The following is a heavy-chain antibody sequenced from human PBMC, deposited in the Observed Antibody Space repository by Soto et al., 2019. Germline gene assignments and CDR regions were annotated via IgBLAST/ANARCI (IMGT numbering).Heavy chain of an antibody. CDR1: GFDFAGYG. V-gene: IGHV3-30*03. J-gene: IGHJ4*02. D-gene: IGHD4-4*01. Sequence: QVLMVESGGGVVQPGTSLSLSCVTSGFDFAGYGMHWVRQAPGTGLEWVALIFYDASNEYDAESVKGRFTISRDNSQKKLYLQMNSLRAEDTAVYYCARGDYGNLGYFDHWSQGTLVTVSS. CDR2: IFYDASNE. CDR3: ARGDYGNLGYFDH.